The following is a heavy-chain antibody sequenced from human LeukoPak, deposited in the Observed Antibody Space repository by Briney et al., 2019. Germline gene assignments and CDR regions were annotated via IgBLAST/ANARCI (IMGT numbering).Heavy chain of an antibody. V-gene: IGHV1-69*04. Sequence: GSSVKVSCKASGGTFSSYAISWVRQAPGQGLEWMGRIIPILGIANYAQKFQGRVTITADKSTSTAYMELSSLRSEDTAVYYCARESTAGPWTNWYFDLWGRGTLVTVSS. CDR1: GGTFSSYA. J-gene: IGHJ2*01. D-gene: IGHD4-17*01. CDR3: ARESTAGPWTNWYFDL. CDR2: IIPILGIA.